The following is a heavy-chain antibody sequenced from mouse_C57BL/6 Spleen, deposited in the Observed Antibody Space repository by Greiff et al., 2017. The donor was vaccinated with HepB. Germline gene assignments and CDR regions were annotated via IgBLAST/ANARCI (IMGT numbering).Heavy chain of an antibody. D-gene: IGHD1-1*01. Sequence: VKLQESGAELVRPGASVTLSCKASGYTFTDYEMHWVKQTPVHGLEWIGAIDPETGGTAYNQKFKGKAILTADKSSSTAYMELRSLTSEDSAVYYCTRSDYYGSSYGYWGQGTTLTVSS. CDR3: TRSDYYGSSYGY. J-gene: IGHJ2*01. V-gene: IGHV1-15*01. CDR2: IDPETGGT. CDR1: GYTFTDYE.